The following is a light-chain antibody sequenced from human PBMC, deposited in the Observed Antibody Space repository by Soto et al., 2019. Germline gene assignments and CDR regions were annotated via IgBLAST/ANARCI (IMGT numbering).Light chain of an antibody. CDR3: QQYDIVPRT. CDR1: QGVRNY. Sequence: DIQMTQSPSSLSTSVGDRVTITCQASQGVRNYLNWYQQKPGKAPKLLICDASNLETGVPSRFSGSGSGTDFTFTISSLQPEDIATYFCQQYDIVPRTFGGGTKVDI. J-gene: IGKJ4*01. CDR2: DAS. V-gene: IGKV1-33*01.